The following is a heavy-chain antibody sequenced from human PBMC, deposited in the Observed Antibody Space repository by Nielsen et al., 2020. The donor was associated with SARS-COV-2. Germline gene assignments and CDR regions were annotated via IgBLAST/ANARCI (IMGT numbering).Heavy chain of an antibody. CDR3: AKVLVGAYYYGMDV. CDR2: ISWNSGSI. V-gene: IGHV3-9*01. Sequence: GGSLRLSCAASGFTFDDYAMHWVRQAPGKGLEWVSGISWNSGSIGYADSVKGRFTISRDNAKNSLYLQMNSLRAEDTAVYYCAKVLVGAYYYGMDVWGQGTTVTVSS. D-gene: IGHD4/OR15-4a*01. CDR1: GFTFDDYA. J-gene: IGHJ6*02.